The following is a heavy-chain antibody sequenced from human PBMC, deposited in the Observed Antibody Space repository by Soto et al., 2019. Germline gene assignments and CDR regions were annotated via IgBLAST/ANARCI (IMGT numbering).Heavy chain of an antibody. V-gene: IGHV4-59*01. CDR3: ARGQYSGYDRGAFDI. J-gene: IGHJ3*02. D-gene: IGHD5-12*01. CDR2: VHYGGST. CDR1: GGSISTYY. Sequence: QVQLHESGPGLVKPSETLSLTCTVSGGSISTYYWSAIRQPPGKGLEWIGYVHYGGSTNYNPSLESRVIMSVYTSKNQFSLKLTSVTAADTAVYFCARGQYSGYDRGAFDIWGQGTMVTVSS.